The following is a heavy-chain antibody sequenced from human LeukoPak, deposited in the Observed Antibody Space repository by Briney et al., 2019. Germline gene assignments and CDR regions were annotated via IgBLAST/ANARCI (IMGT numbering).Heavy chain of an antibody. CDR3: AKVKTVTIVVINVFDM. Sequence: GGSLRLSCAASGFTFSRYAMSWVRLAPGKGLEWVSAINGIGRSTHYADSVKGRFTISRDNSNNTLYLQMSSLRAEDTAVYYCAKVKTVTIVVINVFDMWGQGTKVTDSS. CDR1: GFTFSRYA. D-gene: IGHD3-22*01. V-gene: IGHV3-23*01. J-gene: IGHJ3*02. CDR2: INGIGRST.